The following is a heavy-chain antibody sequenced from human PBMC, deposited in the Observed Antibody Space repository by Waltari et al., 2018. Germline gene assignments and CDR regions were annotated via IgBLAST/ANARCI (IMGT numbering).Heavy chain of an antibody. Sequence: QVQLQESGPGLVKPSETLSLTCAVSGYSISSGNNWGWIRQPPGKGLEWIGSIYHSGSTYYNPSLKSRVTISKDTSKNQFSLTLSSVTAADTAVYYCTRDLGQWLIDYWGQGTLVTVSS. CDR2: IYHSGST. D-gene: IGHD6-19*01. CDR1: GYSISSGNN. J-gene: IGHJ4*02. V-gene: IGHV4-38-2*02. CDR3: TRDLGQWLIDY.